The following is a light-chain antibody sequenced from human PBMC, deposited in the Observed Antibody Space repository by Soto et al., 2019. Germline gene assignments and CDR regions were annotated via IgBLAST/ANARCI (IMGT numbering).Light chain of an antibody. J-gene: IGKJ4*01. V-gene: IGKV3-20*01. CDR1: QSVSSSY. CDR2: GAS. CDR3: QQYGSSPLT. Sequence: EIGLTQSPGTLSLSPGERATLSCRASQSVSSSYLAWYQQKPGQAPRLRIYGASSRATGIPDRFSGSGSGTDFTLTISRLEPEDFAVYYCQQYGSSPLTFGGGTKVDIK.